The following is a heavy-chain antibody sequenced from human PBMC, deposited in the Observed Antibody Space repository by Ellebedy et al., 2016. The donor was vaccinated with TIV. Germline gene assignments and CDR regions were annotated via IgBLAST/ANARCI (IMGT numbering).Heavy chain of an antibody. CDR2: ITFSENTI. CDR3: ARGVTVRTGHFNYCMDV. D-gene: IGHD4/OR15-4a*01. Sequence: PGGSLRLSCAASGFTFSQYSMAWVRQAPGKGLAWISYITFSENTIYYAVSVKGRFTIARDNAMNSLYLQMNSLRAEDTAVYYCARGVTVRTGHFNYCMDVWGQGTTVTVSS. V-gene: IGHV3-48*01. CDR1: GFTFSQYS. J-gene: IGHJ6*02.